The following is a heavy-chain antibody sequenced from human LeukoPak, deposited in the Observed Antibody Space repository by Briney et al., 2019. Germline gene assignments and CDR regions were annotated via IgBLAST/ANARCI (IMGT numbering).Heavy chain of an antibody. CDR2: ISGNGGVT. D-gene: IGHD2-8*01. J-gene: IGHJ3*01. Sequence: GGSLRLSCAGSGLTLRSYGMTWVRQAPGKGLEWVSSISGNGGVTTYADSVKGRFTMSRDNSRNTLYLQMDSLRAEDTAVHYCAKDPNGDYIGAFDAWGQGTMVTVSS. CDR1: GLTLRSYG. V-gene: IGHV3-23*01. CDR3: AKDPNGDYIGAFDA.